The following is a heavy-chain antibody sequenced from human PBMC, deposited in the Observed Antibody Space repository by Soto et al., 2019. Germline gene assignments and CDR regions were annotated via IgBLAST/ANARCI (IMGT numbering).Heavy chain of an antibody. Sequence: GGSLRLSCAAPGFIFSDYYMDWVRQAPGKGLEWVARSKNKANSYTSEYAASVEGRFTMSRDESQNSLYLQMNSLKTEDTAVYYCTRGALFAMDVWGQGTAVTVSS. CDR3: TRGALFAMDV. J-gene: IGHJ6*02. CDR2: SKNKANSYTS. CDR1: GFIFSDYY. V-gene: IGHV3-72*01.